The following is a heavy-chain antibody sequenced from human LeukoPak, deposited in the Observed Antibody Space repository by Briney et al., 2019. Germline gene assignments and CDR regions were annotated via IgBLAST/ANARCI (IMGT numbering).Heavy chain of an antibody. D-gene: IGHD6-19*01. CDR1: GGSISSSSYY. J-gene: IGHJ5*02. Sequence: SETLSLTCTVSGGSISSSSYYWGWIRQPPGKGLEWIGSIYYSGSTYYNPSLKSRVTISVDTSKNQFSLKLSSVTAADTAVYYCARRSSGWYTGWFDPWGQGTLVTVSS. CDR2: IYYSGST. V-gene: IGHV4-39*01. CDR3: ARRSSGWYTGWFDP.